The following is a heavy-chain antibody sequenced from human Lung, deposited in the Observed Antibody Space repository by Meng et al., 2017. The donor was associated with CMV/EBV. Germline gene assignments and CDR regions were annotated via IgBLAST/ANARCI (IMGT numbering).Heavy chain of an antibody. CDR1: GFTFSSYS. V-gene: IGHV3-21*01. CDR3: AKGGDYDSSGDY. D-gene: IGHD3-22*01. CDR2: ISSSSSYI. J-gene: IGHJ4*02. Sequence: GGSLRLXXAASGFTFSSYSMNWVRQAPGKGLEWVSSISSSSSYIYYADSVKGRFTISRDNAKNSLYLQMNSLRAEDTAVYYCAKGGDYDSSGDYWGQGTXVTVSS.